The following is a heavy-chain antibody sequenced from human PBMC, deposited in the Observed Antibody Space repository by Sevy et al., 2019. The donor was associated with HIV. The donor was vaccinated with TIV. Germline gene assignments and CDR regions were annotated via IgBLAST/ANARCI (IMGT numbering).Heavy chain of an antibody. Sequence: GGSLRLSCAASGFTFSKYSMNWVRQAPGKGLEWISYISSTSSTIYYADSVKGRFTISRDNAKNSLYLQMNSLRDEDTAVYYWARDPRYCSGGSCYLFDYWGQGTLVTVSS. CDR1: GFTFSKYS. D-gene: IGHD2-15*01. CDR3: ARDPRYCSGGSCYLFDY. CDR2: ISSTSSTI. J-gene: IGHJ4*02. V-gene: IGHV3-48*02.